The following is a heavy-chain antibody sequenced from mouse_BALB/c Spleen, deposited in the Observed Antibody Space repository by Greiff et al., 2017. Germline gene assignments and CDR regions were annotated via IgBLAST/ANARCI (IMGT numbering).Heavy chain of an antibody. CDR2: ISSGGSYT. Sequence: EVKLVESGGGLVKPGGSLKLSCAASGFTFSSYAMSWVRQTPEKRLEWVATISSGGSYTYYPDSVKGRFTISRDNAKNTVYLQMSSLRSEDTAMYYCARQEGYDGAWFAYWGQGTLVTVSA. V-gene: IGHV5-9-3*01. CDR3: ARQEGYDGAWFAY. D-gene: IGHD2-2*01. J-gene: IGHJ3*01. CDR1: GFTFSSYA.